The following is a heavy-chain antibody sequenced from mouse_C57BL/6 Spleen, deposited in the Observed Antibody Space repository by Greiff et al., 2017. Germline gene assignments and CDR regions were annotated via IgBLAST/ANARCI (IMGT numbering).Heavy chain of an antibody. D-gene: IGHD1-1*01. CDR1: GYTFTSYS. CDR3: GRGNTITTVVGGY. Sequence: QVQLQQPGAELVKPGASVKLSCKASGYTFTSYSMQWVKQRPGQSLEWIGEIDPSDSYTNYNQKFKGKATLTVDTSSSTVYMQLSSLTSEDSAVYYCGRGNTITTVVGGYWGQGTTLTVSS. CDR2: IDPSDSYT. J-gene: IGHJ2*01. V-gene: IGHV1-50*01.